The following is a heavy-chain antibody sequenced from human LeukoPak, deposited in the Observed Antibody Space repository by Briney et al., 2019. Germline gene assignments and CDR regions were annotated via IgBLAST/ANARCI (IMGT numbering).Heavy chain of an antibody. CDR1: GFTFSGYY. CDR3: AGRDVYNSAF. D-gene: IGHD5-24*01. CDR2: ITPSGSTI. Sequence: GGSLRLSCAASGFTFSGYYMSWVRQAPGKGLEWVSYITPSGSTIYYADSVRGRFTISRDNAKNSLYLQMNSLRAEDTAVYFCAGRDVYNSAFWGQGTLVTVSS. V-gene: IGHV3-11*01. J-gene: IGHJ4*02.